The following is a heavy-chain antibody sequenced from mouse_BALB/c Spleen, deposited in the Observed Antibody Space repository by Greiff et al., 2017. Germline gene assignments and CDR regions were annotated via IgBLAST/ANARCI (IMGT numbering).Heavy chain of an antibody. CDR2: INPSNGGT. CDR1: GYTFTSYY. V-gene: IGHV1S81*02. CDR3: TGGLEFAG. J-gene: IGHJ3*01. D-gene: IGHD3-3*01. Sequence: VQLQQSGAELVKPGASVKLSCKASGYTFTSYYMSWVKQRPGQGLEWIGEINPSNGGTNFNEKFKSKATLTVDKSSSTAYMQLSSLKSEDSAVYYCTGGLEFAGGGQGTLVTVS.